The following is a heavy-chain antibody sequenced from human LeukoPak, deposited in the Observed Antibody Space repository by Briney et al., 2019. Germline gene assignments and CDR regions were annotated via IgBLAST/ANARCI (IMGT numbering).Heavy chain of an antibody. CDR3: ARDCAVVVPAAISYYYGMDV. V-gene: IGHV1-8*02. CDR1: GGTFSSYA. D-gene: IGHD2-2*01. J-gene: IGHJ6*02. Sequence: ASVKVSCKASGGTFSSYAISWVRQAPGQGLEWMGWMNPNSGNTGYAQKFQGRVTMTRNTSISTAYMELSSLRSEDTAVYYCARDCAVVVPAAISYYYGMDVWGQGTTVTVSS. CDR2: MNPNSGNT.